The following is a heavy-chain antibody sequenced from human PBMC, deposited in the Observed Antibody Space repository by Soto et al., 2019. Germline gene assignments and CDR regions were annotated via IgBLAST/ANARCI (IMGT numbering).Heavy chain of an antibody. V-gene: IGHV4-39*02. J-gene: IGHJ5*02. CDR2: IDYRGTI. Sequence: SETLSLTCTVSGGSIATSSYFWAWIRRPPGKGLEWIGSIDYRGTIYNNPSLKSRVTISVDTSKNHFSLKLDSVTAADTALYYCSRRAPEGFDPWGQGPLVTVSS. CDR1: GGSIATSSYF. CDR3: SRRAPEGFDP.